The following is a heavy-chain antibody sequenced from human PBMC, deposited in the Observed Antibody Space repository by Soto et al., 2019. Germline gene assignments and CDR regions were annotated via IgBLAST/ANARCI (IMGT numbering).Heavy chain of an antibody. D-gene: IGHD6-6*01. CDR2: ISGSGGST. Sequence: TGGSLRLSCAASGFTFSSYAMSWVRQAPGKGLEWVSAISGSGGSTYYADSVKGRFTISRDNSKNTLYLQMNSLRAEDTAVYYCAKCIAARSARCYGMDVWGQGTTVTVSS. V-gene: IGHV3-23*01. J-gene: IGHJ6*02. CDR1: GFTFSSYA. CDR3: AKCIAARSARCYGMDV.